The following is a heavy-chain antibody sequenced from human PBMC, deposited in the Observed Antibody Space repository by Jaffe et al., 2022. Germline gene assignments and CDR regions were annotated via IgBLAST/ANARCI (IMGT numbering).Heavy chain of an antibody. Sequence: QVQLQESGPGLVKPSETLSLICTVSGGSVSSYYWNWIRQPPGEGLEWIGYIYRSGVTNYNPSLKSRVTMSVDTSKNQFSLRLNSVTAEDTAVYYCARRTQLSDCSGYTCGQGSWLDPWGQGTPVTVSS. V-gene: IGHV4-59*02. J-gene: IGHJ5*02. CDR3: ARRTQLSDCSGYTCGQGSWLDP. CDR2: IYRSGVT. D-gene: IGHD3-22*01. CDR1: GGSVSSYY.